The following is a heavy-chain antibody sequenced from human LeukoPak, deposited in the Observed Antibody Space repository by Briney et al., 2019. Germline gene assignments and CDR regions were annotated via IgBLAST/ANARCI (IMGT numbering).Heavy chain of an antibody. CDR3: AKRRYSGSYFDY. CDR1: GFTVSSNY. Sequence: GGSLRLSCAASGFTVSSNYMSWVRQAPGKGLEWVSIIYGGGGTYYADSVKGRFTISRDNSKNTLYLQMNSLRAEDTAVYYCAKRRYSGSYFDYWGQGTLVTVSS. V-gene: IGHV3-53*01. J-gene: IGHJ4*02. CDR2: IYGGGGT. D-gene: IGHD1-26*01.